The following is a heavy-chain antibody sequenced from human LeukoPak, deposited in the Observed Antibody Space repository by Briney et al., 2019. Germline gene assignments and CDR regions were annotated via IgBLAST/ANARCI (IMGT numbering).Heavy chain of an antibody. CDR1: GASIKTYY. CDR3: ARVREGNHLHQFYLDS. CDR2: IYSRGST. D-gene: IGHD1-14*01. Sequence: SETLSLTCNVSGASIKTYYWTWTRQPPGKGLEYVGYIYSRGSTNYNPSLKSRVTLSVDTSKNQFSLRLRSPTAADTAVYYCARVREGNHLHQFYLDSWGQGTLVTVSS. J-gene: IGHJ4*02. V-gene: IGHV4-59*01.